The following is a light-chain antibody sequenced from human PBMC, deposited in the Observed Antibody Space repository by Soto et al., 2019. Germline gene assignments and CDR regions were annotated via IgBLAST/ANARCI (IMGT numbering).Light chain of an antibody. CDR1: QSVSSRN. V-gene: IGKV3-20*01. J-gene: IGKJ2*01. Sequence: EIVLTQSPGTVSLSPGERATLSCRASQSVSSRNLAWYRQKPGQAPSLLIFGASNRATGIPDRFSGSGSGTDFTLTISRLEPEDCAVYYCLRYGASPPAYPFGQGTKLEIK. CDR2: GAS. CDR3: LRYGASPPAYP.